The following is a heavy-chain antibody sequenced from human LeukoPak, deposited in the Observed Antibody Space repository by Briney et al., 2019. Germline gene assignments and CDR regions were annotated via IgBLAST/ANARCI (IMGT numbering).Heavy chain of an antibody. V-gene: IGHV1-46*01. J-gene: IGHJ6*04. CDR1: GGTFSSYA. CDR2: INPSGGST. CDR3: ARADMRILRLLDV. D-gene: IGHD2-15*01. Sequence: ASVKVSCKASGGTFSSYAINWVRQAPGQGLEWMGIINPSGGSTSYAQKFQGRVTMTRDTSTSTVYMELSSLRSEDTAVYYCARADMRILRLLDVWGKGTTVTVSS.